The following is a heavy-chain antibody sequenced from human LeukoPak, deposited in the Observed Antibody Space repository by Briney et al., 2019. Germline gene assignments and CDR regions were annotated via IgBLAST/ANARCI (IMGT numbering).Heavy chain of an antibody. D-gene: IGHD3-22*01. CDR3: AREGYYYDSSGYNYAYWFDY. Sequence: ASETLSLTCTVSGGSISSGGYYWSWIRQHPGKGLEWIGYIYYSGSTYYNPSLKSRVTISVDTSKNQFSLKLSSVTAADTAVYYCAREGYYYDSSGYNYAYWFDYWGQGTLVTVSS. CDR1: GGSISSGGYY. J-gene: IGHJ4*02. CDR2: IYYSGST. V-gene: IGHV4-31*03.